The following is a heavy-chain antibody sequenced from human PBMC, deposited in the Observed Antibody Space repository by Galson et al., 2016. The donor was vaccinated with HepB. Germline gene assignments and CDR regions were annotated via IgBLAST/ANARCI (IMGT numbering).Heavy chain of an antibody. CDR2: IIENGGDT. J-gene: IGHJ4*02. D-gene: IGHD2-15*01. V-gene: IGHV3-23*01. CDR3: AKDYRYGDSCCHFDS. Sequence: SLRLSCADSGFTFSRYWMHWVRQAPGKGLVWVSGIIENGGDTYYADSVKGRFTISRDNSKNTLYLQMNSLRAEDTAVYYCAKDYRYGDSCCHFDSWGQGTLLTVSS. CDR1: GFTFSRYW.